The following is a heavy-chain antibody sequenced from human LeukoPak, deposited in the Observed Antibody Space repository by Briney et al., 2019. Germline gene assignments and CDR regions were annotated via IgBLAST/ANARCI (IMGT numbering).Heavy chain of an antibody. D-gene: IGHD6-19*01. CDR1: GGSFSSHY. CDR3: ARGSGWYYP. CDR2: IYYSGTT. V-gene: IGHV4-59*11. Sequence: SETLSLTCTVSGGSFSSHYWNWVRQPPGKGLEWIGNIYYSGTTNYNPSLKSRVTISVDTSKNQFSLKLSSVTAADTAVYYCARGSGWYYPWGQGTLVTVSS. J-gene: IGHJ5*02.